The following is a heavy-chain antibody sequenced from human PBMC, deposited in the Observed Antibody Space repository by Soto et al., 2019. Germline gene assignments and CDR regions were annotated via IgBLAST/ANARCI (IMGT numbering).Heavy chain of an antibody. Sequence: VQLLESGGGLVQPGGSLRLSCAASKFTFSSYAMSWVRQVPGKGLGWVSAISGSGGSTLYADSVKGRFTTSRDNSKHTLYLQMNSLRAEDTAVYYCAKEYLERDYFDYWGQGTLVTVSS. D-gene: IGHD1-1*01. J-gene: IGHJ4*02. CDR2: ISGSGGST. CDR1: KFTFSSYA. V-gene: IGHV3-23*01. CDR3: AKEYLERDYFDY.